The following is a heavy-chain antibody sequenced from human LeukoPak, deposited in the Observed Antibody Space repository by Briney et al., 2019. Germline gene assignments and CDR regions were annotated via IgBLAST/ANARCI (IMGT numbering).Heavy chain of an antibody. CDR3: ARHDYGAKWFDP. CDR1: GGSISSSGYY. CDR2: VYYSGST. J-gene: IGHJ5*02. Sequence: SETLSLTCTVSGGSISSSGYYWGWIRQPPGKGLGWIGNVYYSGSTYYNPSLKSRVTISVDTSKNQFSLKLSSVTAADTAVYYCARHDYGAKWFDPWGQGTLVTVSS. D-gene: IGHD4-17*01. V-gene: IGHV4-39*01.